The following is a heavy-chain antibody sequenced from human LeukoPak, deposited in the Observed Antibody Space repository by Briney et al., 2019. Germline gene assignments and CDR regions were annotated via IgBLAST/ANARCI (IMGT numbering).Heavy chain of an antibody. CDR3: AREIVEMAPEAAFDI. V-gene: IGHV3-74*01. CDR2: INSDGSST. CDR1: GFTFSSYW. Sequence: GGSLRLSCAASGFTFSSYWMHWVRQAPGKGLVWVSRINSDGSSTSYADSVKGRFTISRDNAKNTLYLQMNSLRAEDTAVYYCAREIVEMAPEAAFDISGQGTMVTVSS. J-gene: IGHJ3*02. D-gene: IGHD5-24*01.